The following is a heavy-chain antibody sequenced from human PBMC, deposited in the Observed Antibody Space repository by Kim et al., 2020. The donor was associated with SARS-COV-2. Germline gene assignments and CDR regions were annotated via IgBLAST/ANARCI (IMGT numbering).Heavy chain of an antibody. CDR3: AKGPRYF. CDR2: DGSNK. Sequence: DGSNKYNADSVKGRFTTSRDNSKNTLYLQMNSLRAEDTAVYYCAKGPRYFWGQGTLVTVSS. V-gene: IGHV3-30*02. J-gene: IGHJ4*02.